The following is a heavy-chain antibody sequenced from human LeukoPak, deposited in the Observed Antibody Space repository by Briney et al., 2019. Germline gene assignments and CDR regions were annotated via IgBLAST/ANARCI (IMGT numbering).Heavy chain of an antibody. CDR1: GYTFTGYY. D-gene: IGHD2-8*01. Sequence: ASVKVSCKASGYTFTGYYMHWVRQAPGQGLEWMRWINPNSGGTNYAQKFQGRVTMTRDTSISTAYMELSRLRSDDTAVYYCARGPRLGYCTNGVCSDGGWFDPWGQGTLVTVSP. J-gene: IGHJ5*02. V-gene: IGHV1-2*02. CDR2: INPNSGGT. CDR3: ARGPRLGYCTNGVCSDGGWFDP.